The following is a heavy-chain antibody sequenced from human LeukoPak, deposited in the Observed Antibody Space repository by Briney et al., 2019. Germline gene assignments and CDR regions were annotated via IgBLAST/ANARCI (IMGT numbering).Heavy chain of an antibody. Sequence: GGSLRLACTVSGFTVSTNSMSRVRQAPGKGLEWVSFIYSDNTHYSDSVKGRFTISRDNSKNTLYLQMNSLRAEDTAVYYCARRAGEYSHPYDYWGQGTLVTVSS. V-gene: IGHV3-53*01. CDR1: GFTVSTNS. CDR2: IYSDNT. J-gene: IGHJ4*02. D-gene: IGHD4-17*01. CDR3: ARRAGEYSHPYDY.